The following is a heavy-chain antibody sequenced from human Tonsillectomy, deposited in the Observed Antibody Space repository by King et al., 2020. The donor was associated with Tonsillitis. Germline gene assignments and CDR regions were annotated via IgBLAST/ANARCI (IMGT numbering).Heavy chain of an antibody. CDR2: IAYDGTNK. V-gene: IGHV3-30*18. J-gene: IGHJ6*02. CDR1: GFTFSSYG. D-gene: IGHD2-15*01. CDR3: AKDIVGIHYYGMDV. Sequence: VQLVESGGGVVQPGRSLRLSCAASGFTFSSYGMHWVRQAPGKGLEWVAVIAYDGTNKYYADSVKVRFTISRDNSKSTLYLQMNSLRTEDTAVYYCAKDIVGIHYYGMDVWGQGTTVTVSS.